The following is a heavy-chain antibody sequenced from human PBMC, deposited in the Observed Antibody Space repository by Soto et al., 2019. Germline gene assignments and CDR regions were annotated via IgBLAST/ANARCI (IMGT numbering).Heavy chain of an antibody. CDR1: GFTFSNYN. CDR3: ATSIGGFWGLPVY. Sequence: GGSLRLSCAASGFTFSNYNMNWVRQAPGKGLEWVSYISSTSGLIFYADSVKGRFTISRDNAKNSLFLQMDSLRADGTAIYYCATSIGGFWGLPVYWGRGTLVTVSS. D-gene: IGHD2-15*01. CDR2: ISSTSGLI. J-gene: IGHJ4*02. V-gene: IGHV3-48*01.